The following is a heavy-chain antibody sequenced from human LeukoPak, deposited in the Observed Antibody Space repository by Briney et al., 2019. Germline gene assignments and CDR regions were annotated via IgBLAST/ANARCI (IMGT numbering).Heavy chain of an antibody. J-gene: IGHJ5*02. D-gene: IGHD3-10*01. CDR3: ARSYGSGSYYRFDP. CDR1: GGSISSYY. V-gene: IGHV4-59*01. CDR2: IYYSGST. Sequence: SETLSLTCTVSGGSISSYYWNWIRQPPGKGLEWVGYIYYSGSTNYNPSLKSRVTTSVDTSKNQFSLKLSSVTAADTAVYYCARSYGSGSYYRFDPWGQGILVTVSS.